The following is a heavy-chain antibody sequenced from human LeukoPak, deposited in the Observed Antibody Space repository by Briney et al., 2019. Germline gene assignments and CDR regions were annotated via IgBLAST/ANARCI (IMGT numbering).Heavy chain of an antibody. V-gene: IGHV3-21*01. CDR3: ARDGYSSGWGAFDI. J-gene: IGHJ3*02. D-gene: IGHD6-19*01. CDR1: GFTFSSYS. Sequence: GGSLRLSCAASGFTFSSYSMNWVRQAPGKGLEWVSSISSSSSYIYYADSVKGRFTISRDNAKNSLYLQMNSLRAEDTAAYYCARDGYSSGWGAFDIWGQGTMVTVSS. CDR2: ISSSSSYI.